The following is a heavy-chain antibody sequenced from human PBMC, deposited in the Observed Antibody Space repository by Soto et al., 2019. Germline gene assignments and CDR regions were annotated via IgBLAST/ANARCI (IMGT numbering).Heavy chain of an antibody. D-gene: IGHD3-10*01. CDR2: INHSGST. V-gene: IGHV4-34*01. J-gene: IGHJ5*02. Sequence: PSETLSLTCAVYGGSFSGYYWSWIRQPPGKGLEWIGEINHSGSTNYNPSLESRVTISVDTSKNQFSLKLSSVTAADTAVYYCARDKRFITMVRGVMENWFDPWGQGTLVTVSS. CDR1: GGSFSGYY. CDR3: ARDKRFITMVRGVMENWFDP.